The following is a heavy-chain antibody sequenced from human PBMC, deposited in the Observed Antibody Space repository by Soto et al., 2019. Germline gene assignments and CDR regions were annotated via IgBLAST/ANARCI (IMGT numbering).Heavy chain of an antibody. J-gene: IGHJ4*02. CDR1: EFTFSSYS. CDR3: SRDFDYYDSSGYYPYYFDC. V-gene: IGHV3-48*02. Sequence: GGSLRLSCEASEFTFSSYSMNWVRQAPEKALEWVSYISSSSTIYYADSVKGRFTISRDNAKNALYLQMNSLRDEDTAVYYCSRDFDYYDSSGYYPYYFDCWGQGTLVTVSS. CDR2: ISSSSTI. D-gene: IGHD3-22*01.